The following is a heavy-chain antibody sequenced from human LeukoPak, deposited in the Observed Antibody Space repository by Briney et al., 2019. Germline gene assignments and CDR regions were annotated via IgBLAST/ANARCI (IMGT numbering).Heavy chain of an antibody. CDR1: GFTFSSYG. D-gene: IGHD2-2*01. CDR2: IRYDGSNK. V-gene: IGHV3-30*02. CDR3: AGPISSIVVVPAAEFDP. J-gene: IGHJ5*02. Sequence: GGSLRLSCAASGFTFSSYGMHWVRQAPGKGLEWVAFIRYDGSNKYYADSVKGRFTISRDNSKNTLYLQMNSLRAEDTAVYYCAGPISSIVVVPAAEFDPWGQGTLVTVSS.